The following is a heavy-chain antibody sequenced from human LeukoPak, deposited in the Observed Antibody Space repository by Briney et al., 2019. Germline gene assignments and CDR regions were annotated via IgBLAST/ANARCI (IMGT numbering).Heavy chain of an antibody. D-gene: IGHD1-26*01. J-gene: IGHJ5*02. V-gene: IGHV3-20*04. CDR3: ARDKLSGSYSNWFDP. CDR2: INWNGGST. CDR1: GFTFDDYG. Sequence: PGGSLRLSCAASGFTFDDYGMSWVRQAPGKGLEWVSGINWNGGSTGYADSVKGRFTISRDNAKNSLYLQMNSLRAEDTALYYCARDKLSGSYSNWFDPWGQGTLVTVSS.